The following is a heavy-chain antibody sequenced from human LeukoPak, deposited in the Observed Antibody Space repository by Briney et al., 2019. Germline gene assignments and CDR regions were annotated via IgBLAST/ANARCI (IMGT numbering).Heavy chain of an antibody. V-gene: IGHV3-7*01. D-gene: IGHD6-19*01. CDR2: IKQDGSET. CDR3: ARWGYTNGWYYFEN. J-gene: IGHJ4*02. CDR1: GFTFINYW. Sequence: GGSLRLSCAASGFTFINYWMGWVRQAPGKGLEWVANIKQDGSETFYVDSVKGRFTISRDNAKNSLYLQMNSLRAEDTAVYYCARWGYTNGWYYFENWGQGTLVTVSS.